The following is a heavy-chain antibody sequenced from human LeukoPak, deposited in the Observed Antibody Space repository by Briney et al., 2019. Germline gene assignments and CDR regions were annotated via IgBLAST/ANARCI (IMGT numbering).Heavy chain of an antibody. J-gene: IGHJ4*02. CDR2: IKQDGSEK. CDR3: ARGDDSSGYYYLQDFDY. D-gene: IGHD3-22*01. Sequence: GGSLRLSCAASGFTFSSYWMSWVRQAPGKGLEWVANIKQDGSEKYYVDSVKGRFTISRDNAKNSLYLQMNSLRAEDTAVYYCARGDDSSGYYYLQDFDYWGQGTLVTVSS. CDR1: GFTFSSYW. V-gene: IGHV3-7*01.